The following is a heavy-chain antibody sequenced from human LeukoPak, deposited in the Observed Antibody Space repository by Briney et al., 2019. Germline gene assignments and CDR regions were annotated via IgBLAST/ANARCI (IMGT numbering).Heavy chain of an antibody. CDR3: AKDRFGELLFVLDY. CDR2: ISYDGSNK. J-gene: IGHJ4*02. V-gene: IGHV3-30*18. CDR1: GFTFSSYG. D-gene: IGHD3-10*01. Sequence: GGSLRLSCAASGFTFSSYGMHWVRQAPGKGLEWVAVISYDGSNKYYADSVKGRFTISRDNSKNTLYLQMNSLRAEDTAVYYCAKDRFGELLFVLDYWGQGTLVTVSS.